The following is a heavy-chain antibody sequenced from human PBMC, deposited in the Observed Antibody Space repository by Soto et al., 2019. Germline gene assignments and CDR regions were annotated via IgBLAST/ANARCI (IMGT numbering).Heavy chain of an antibody. CDR1: GDSITSDSFF. J-gene: IGHJ6*02. V-gene: IGHV4-39*07. Sequence: SEILSLICTVSGDSITSDSFFWAWIRQPPGKGLEWIGSINHSGSTNYNPSLKSRVTISVDTSKNQFSLKLSSVTAADTAVYYCARGRLDPGHSSSWYVDVWGQGTTVTVSS. CDR2: INHSGST. CDR3: ARGRLDPGHSSSWYVDV. D-gene: IGHD6-13*01.